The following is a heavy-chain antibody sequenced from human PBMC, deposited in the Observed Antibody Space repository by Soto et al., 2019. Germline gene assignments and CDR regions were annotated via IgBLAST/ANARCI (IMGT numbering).Heavy chain of an antibody. J-gene: IGHJ4*02. CDR2: TSYDGSNN. CDR1: GFTFRSYV. D-gene: IGHD3-16*01. V-gene: IGHV3-33*05. CDR3: ARGGTTGGVDV. Sequence: QVQLVESGGGVVQPGTSLRLSCVGSGFTFRSYVIHWVRQAPGKGLEWVALTSYDGSNNFYGDSVKGRFTISRHNSRNTVERQMDSLRFEDTALYYCARGGTTGGVDVGGQGTLVSVSS.